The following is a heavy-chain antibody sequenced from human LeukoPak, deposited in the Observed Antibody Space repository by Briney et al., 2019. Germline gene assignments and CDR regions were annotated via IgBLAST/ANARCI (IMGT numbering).Heavy chain of an antibody. CDR3: ARDIHSSGYQKLNPPHAFDI. V-gene: IGHV4-38-2*02. CDR1: GYSISSGYY. J-gene: IGHJ3*02. Sequence: SETLSLTCTVSGYSISSGYYWGWIRPPPGKGLEWIGSIYHSGSTYYNPSLKSRVTISVDTSKNQFSLKLSSVTAADTAVYYCARDIHSSGYQKLNPPHAFDIWGQGTMVTVSS. D-gene: IGHD3-22*01. CDR2: IYHSGST.